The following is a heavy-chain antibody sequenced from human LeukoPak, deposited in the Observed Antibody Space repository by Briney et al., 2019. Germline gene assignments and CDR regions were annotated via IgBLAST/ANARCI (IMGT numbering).Heavy chain of an antibody. CDR3: ARERGGDYARGLDY. J-gene: IGHJ4*02. CDR2: INPNTGGT. D-gene: IGHD4-17*01. CDR1: RYTFTGYY. V-gene: IGHV1-2*06. Sequence: ASVKVSCKASRYTFTGYYMHWVRQAPGQGPEWMGRINPNTGGTNYVQKLQGRVTVTRDTSISTAYMELSSLRSDDTAVYYCARERGGDYARGLDYWGQGTLVTVSS.